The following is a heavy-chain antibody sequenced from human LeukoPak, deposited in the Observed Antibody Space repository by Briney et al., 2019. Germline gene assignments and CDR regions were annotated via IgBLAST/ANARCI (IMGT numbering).Heavy chain of an antibody. CDR2: INQDGSQK. J-gene: IGHJ4*02. V-gene: IGHV3-7*01. CDR1: GFTFRDSW. D-gene: IGHD5-12*01. CDR3: ARDRGFTSFDY. Sequence: GGSLRLSCADSGFTFRDSWMHWVRQAPGKGLEWVANINQDGSQKYYVDSVKGRFTISRDTAKNSLHLQMNSLRAEDMAVYYCARDRGFTSFDYWGQGILVTVSS.